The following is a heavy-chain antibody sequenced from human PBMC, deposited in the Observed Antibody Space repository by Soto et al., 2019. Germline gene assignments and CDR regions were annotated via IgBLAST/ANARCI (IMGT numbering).Heavy chain of an antibody. CDR3: ARDTYSNYYYYYYGMDV. J-gene: IGHJ6*02. D-gene: IGHD4-4*01. CDR2: IWYDGSNK. V-gene: IGHV3-33*01. Sequence: ESGGGVVQPGRSLRLSCAASGFTFSSYGMHWVRQAPGTGLEWVAVIWYDGSNKYYADSVKGRFTISRDNSKNTLYLQMNSLRAEDTAVYYCARDTYSNYYYYYYGMDVWGQGTTVTVSS. CDR1: GFTFSSYG.